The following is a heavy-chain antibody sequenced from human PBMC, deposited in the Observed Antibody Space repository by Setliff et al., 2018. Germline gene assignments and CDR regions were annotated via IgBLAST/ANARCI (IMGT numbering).Heavy chain of an antibody. J-gene: IGHJ3*02. CDR1: GYSFTSYW. V-gene: IGHV5-51*01. CDR2: IYPGDSDT. Sequence: GESLKISCKGSGYSFTSYWIGWVRQMPGKGLEWMRIIYPGDSDTRYSPSFQGQVTISADKSISTAYLQWSSLKASDTAMYYCARQAIFGSDAFDIWGQGTMVTVSS. CDR3: ARQAIFGSDAFDI. D-gene: IGHD3-3*01.